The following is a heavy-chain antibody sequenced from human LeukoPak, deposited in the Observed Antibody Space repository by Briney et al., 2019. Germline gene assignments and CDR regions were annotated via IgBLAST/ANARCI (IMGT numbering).Heavy chain of an antibody. V-gene: IGHV3-23*01. CDR2: ISGSGGST. Sequence: GGSPRLSCAASGFTFSSYAMSWVRQAPGKGLEWVSAISGSGGSTYYADSVKGRFTISRDNSKNTLNLQMNSLRAEDTAVYSCAKMTTVTTPTFCDYWGQGTLVTVSS. CDR1: GFTFSSYA. CDR3: AKMTTVTTPTFCDY. D-gene: IGHD4-17*01. J-gene: IGHJ4*02.